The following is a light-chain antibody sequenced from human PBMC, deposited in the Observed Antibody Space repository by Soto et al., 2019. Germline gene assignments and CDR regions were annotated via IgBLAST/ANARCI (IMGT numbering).Light chain of an antibody. CDR3: QQYGSSPLT. V-gene: IGKV3-20*01. Sequence: EIVLTQSPCTLSLSPGERATLSCRASQSVSSSYLGWYQQKPGQAPRLLIYGASSRATGVPDRFSGSGSGTDFTLTISRLEPEDFAVYYCQQYGSSPLTFGQGTRLEIK. CDR2: GAS. CDR1: QSVSSSY. J-gene: IGKJ5*01.